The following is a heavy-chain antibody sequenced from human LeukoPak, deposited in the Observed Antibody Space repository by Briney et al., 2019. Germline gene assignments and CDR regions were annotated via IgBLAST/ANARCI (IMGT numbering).Heavy chain of an antibody. J-gene: IGHJ4*02. CDR2: ISDDGRTE. D-gene: IGHD2-15*01. Sequence: PGRSLRPSCAASGFTFSSHGMHWVRQAPGKGLEWVAVISDDGRTEYYADSVKGRFTISRDNSKNTVSLQMNSLRDDDTAVFYCTKEGATGSRYNFDYWGQGTLVAVSS. V-gene: IGHV3-30*18. CDR3: TKEGATGSRYNFDY. CDR1: GFTFSSHG.